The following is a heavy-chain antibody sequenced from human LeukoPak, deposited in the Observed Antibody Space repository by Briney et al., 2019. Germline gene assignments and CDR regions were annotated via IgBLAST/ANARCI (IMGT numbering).Heavy chain of an antibody. CDR1: GISLSNYA. D-gene: IGHD3-10*01. Sequence: GGSLRLSCVVSGISLSNYAMTWVRQAPGKGLEWVSYISERGGSTTYADSVKGRFTISRDTSLNTLYLQMNNLRAEDTAVYFCAKRGVVIRGLLVIGYHQEAYYYDFWGQGVLVTVSS. CDR3: AKRGVVIRGLLVIGYHQEAYYYDF. J-gene: IGHJ4*02. CDR2: ISERGGST. V-gene: IGHV3-23*01.